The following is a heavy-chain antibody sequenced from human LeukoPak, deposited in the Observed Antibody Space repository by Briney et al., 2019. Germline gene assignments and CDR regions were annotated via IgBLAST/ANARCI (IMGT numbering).Heavy chain of an antibody. J-gene: IGHJ6*02. CDR1: GYSFTSYW. CDR2: IYPGDSDT. CDR3: ARVGTTVVTPDGMDV. Sequence: GESLKISCKGSGYSFTSYWIGWVRQMPEKGLEWMGIIYPGDSDTRYSPSFQGQVTISADKSISTAYLQWSSLKASDTAMYYCARVGTTVVTPDGMDVWGQGTTVTVSS. D-gene: IGHD4-23*01. V-gene: IGHV5-51*01.